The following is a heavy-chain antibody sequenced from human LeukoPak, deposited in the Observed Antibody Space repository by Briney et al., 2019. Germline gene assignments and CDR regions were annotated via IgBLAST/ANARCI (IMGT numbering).Heavy chain of an antibody. V-gene: IGHV3-30*04. J-gene: IGHJ4*02. D-gene: IGHD2-21*01. Sequence: GGSLRLSCAASGFTFSSYAMHWVRQAPGKGLEWVAVISYDGSNKYYADSVKGRFTISRDNSKNTLYLQMNSLRAEDTAVYYCARFVLLDYWGQGTLVTVSS. CDR3: ARFVLLDY. CDR2: ISYDGSNK. CDR1: GFTFSSYA.